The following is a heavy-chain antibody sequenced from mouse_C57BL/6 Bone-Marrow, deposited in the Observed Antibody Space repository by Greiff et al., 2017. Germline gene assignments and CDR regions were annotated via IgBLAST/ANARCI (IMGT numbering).Heavy chain of an antibody. CDR3: TTDSSGYGY. V-gene: IGHV14-4*01. J-gene: IGHJ2*01. CDR1: GFNIKDDY. Sequence: VQLQQSGAELVRPGASVKLSCTASGFNIKDDYMHWVKQRPEQGLEWIGWIDPENGDTEYASKFQGKATITADTSSNTACLQLSSLTSEDTAIYYCTTDSSGYGYWGQGTTLTVSS. D-gene: IGHD3-2*02. CDR2: IDPENGDT.